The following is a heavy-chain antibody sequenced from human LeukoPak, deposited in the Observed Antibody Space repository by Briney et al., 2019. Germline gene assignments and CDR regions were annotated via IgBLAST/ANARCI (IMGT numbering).Heavy chain of an antibody. J-gene: IGHJ4*02. Sequence: GGSLRLSCAASGFTFSSYTMSWVRQAPGKGLEWVSGLSGSGSSAYYADSVKGRFTISRDNSKNTLYLQMNSLRPEDTAVYYCAKGLTNLGDDWGQGTLVTVSS. D-gene: IGHD3-9*01. CDR1: GFTFSSYT. CDR2: LSGSGSSA. V-gene: IGHV3-23*01. CDR3: AKGLTNLGDD.